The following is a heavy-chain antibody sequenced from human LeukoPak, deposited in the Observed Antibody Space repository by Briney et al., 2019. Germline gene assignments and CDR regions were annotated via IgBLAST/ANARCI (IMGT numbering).Heavy chain of an antibody. D-gene: IGHD3-9*01. Sequence: PSETLSPTCTVSGGSISSYYWSWIRQPPGRGLEWIGYTYYSGSTNCKPSLKSRVTISVDTSKNQFSLKLNSVTAADTAVYYCARGVDYDNNYFQYGMDVWGRGTTVTVSS. CDR2: TYYSGST. CDR1: GGSISSYY. CDR3: ARGVDYDNNYFQYGMDV. J-gene: IGHJ6*02. V-gene: IGHV4-59*01.